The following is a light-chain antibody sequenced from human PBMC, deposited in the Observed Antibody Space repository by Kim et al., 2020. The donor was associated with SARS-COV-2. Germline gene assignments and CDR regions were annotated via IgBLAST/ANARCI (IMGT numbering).Light chain of an antibody. CDR1: QSVSSSY. CDR2: DAS. V-gene: IGKV3-20*01. Sequence: EIVLTQSPGTLSLSPGERATLSCRASQSVSSSYLAWYQQKPGQAPRLLIYDASSRATGIPDRFSGSGSGTDFTLTISRLEPEDFAVYYCQQYGSSPVTFGQGTKLEI. J-gene: IGKJ2*01. CDR3: QQYGSSPVT.